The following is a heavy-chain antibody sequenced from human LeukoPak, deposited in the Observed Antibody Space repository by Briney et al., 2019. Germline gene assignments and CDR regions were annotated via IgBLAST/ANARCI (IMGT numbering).Heavy chain of an antibody. J-gene: IGHJ5*02. Sequence: GGSLRLSCAASGFTFSSYAMHWVRQAPGKGLEWVAVISYDGSNKYYADSVKGRFTISRDNSKNTLYLQMNSLRAEDTAVYYCLMVRGPTSFQTSVDPWGQGTLVTVSS. V-gene: IGHV3-30-3*01. D-gene: IGHD3-10*01. CDR3: LMVRGPTSFQTSVDP. CDR2: ISYDGSNK. CDR1: GFTFSSYA.